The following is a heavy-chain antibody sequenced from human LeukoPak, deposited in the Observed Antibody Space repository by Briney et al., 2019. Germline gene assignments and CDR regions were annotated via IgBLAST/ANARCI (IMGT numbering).Heavy chain of an antibody. CDR1: GFTFSDYS. Sequence: KPGGSLRLSCAASGFTFSDYSMNWVRQAPGKGLEWVSSISRNSGYIYDADSVKGRFTISRDNAKNSLYLQMNSLRAEGTAVYYCARAASRSYYYFDYWGQGALVTVSS. D-gene: IGHD2-21*01. CDR3: ARAASRSYYYFDY. V-gene: IGHV3-21*01. CDR2: ISRNSGYI. J-gene: IGHJ4*02.